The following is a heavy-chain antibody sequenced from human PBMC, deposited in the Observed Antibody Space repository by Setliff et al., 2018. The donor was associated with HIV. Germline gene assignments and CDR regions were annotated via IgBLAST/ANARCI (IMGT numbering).Heavy chain of an antibody. D-gene: IGHD3-10*01. V-gene: IGHV1-8*03. J-gene: IGHJ6*03. CDR1: GYIFTSYD. Sequence: EASVKVSCKASGYIFTSYDVNWVRQAPGQGLEWMGWMDPNNGHTTYAQNFQGRVTITRDTSVGTAYMELSSLRSEDTAVYYCARALRGFHGSGTQFYYYLDVWGKGTTVTVSS. CDR2: MDPNNGHT. CDR3: ARALRGFHGSGTQFYYYLDV.